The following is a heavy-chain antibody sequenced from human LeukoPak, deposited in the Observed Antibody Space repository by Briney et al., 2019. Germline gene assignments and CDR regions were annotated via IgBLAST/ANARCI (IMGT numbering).Heavy chain of an antibody. CDR2: ISSSGSGGNT. J-gene: IGHJ4*02. Sequence: PGGSLRPSCAASGVTLSSYAMSWARQAPGKGLEWVSGISSSGSGGNTYYADSVKGRFTISRDNSKNTLYLQMNSLRAEDTAVYYCAKNLWARTQQVYYYDSSGYYHRGDYWGQGTLVTVSS. V-gene: IGHV3-23*01. CDR3: AKNLWARTQQVYYYDSSGYYHRGDY. D-gene: IGHD3-22*01. CDR1: GVTLSSYA.